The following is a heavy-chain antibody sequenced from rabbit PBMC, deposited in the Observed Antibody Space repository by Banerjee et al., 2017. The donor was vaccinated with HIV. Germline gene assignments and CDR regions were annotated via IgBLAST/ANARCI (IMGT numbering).Heavy chain of an antibody. D-gene: IGHD6-1*01. CDR3: AGYGLNL. CDR2: IYTGSGNT. J-gene: IGHJ4*01. Sequence: QSLEESGGDLVKPEGSLTLTCTASGFSFISSYYMCWVRQAPGKGLEWIACIYTGSGNTYYASWAKGRFTISKTSSTTVTLQMTSLTAADTATYFCAGYGLNLWGQGTLVTVS. V-gene: IGHV1S40*01. CDR1: GFSFISSYY.